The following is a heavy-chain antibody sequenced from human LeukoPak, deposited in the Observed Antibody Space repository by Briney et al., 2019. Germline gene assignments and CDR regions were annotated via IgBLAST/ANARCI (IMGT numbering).Heavy chain of an antibody. V-gene: IGHV1-2*06. CDR3: ARDSRYDSSGPRDNY. CDR2: INPNSGGT. CDR1: GYTFTGYY. J-gene: IGHJ4*02. D-gene: IGHD3-22*01. Sequence: GASVKVSCKASGYTFTGYYMHWVRQAPGQGLEWMGRINPNSGGTNYAQKLQGRVTMTTDTSTSTAYMELRSLKSDDTAVYYCARDSRYDSSGPRDNYWGQGTLVTDSS.